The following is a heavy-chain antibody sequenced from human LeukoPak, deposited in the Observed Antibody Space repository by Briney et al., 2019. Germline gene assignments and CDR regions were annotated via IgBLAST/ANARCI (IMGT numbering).Heavy chain of an antibody. V-gene: IGHV4-4*07. J-gene: IGHJ4*02. Sequence: PSETLPLTCTVSGGSINSYYWNWIRQPAGKGLEWIGHIQTSGSTKYNPSLKSRVTMSIDTSKNQFSLNLYSVTAADTAVYYCATNYTAVSAFDSWGQGTLVTVSS. CDR3: ATNYTAVSAFDS. D-gene: IGHD6-19*01. CDR2: IQTSGST. CDR1: GGSINSYY.